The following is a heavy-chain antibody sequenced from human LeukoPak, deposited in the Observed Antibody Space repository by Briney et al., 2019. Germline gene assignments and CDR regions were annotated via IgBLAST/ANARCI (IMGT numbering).Heavy chain of an antibody. Sequence: PGGSLRLSCAASGFTFSSYVMSWVRQAPGKGLEWVSGISGSGGRTYYADSVKGRFTISRDNAKNSLYLQMNSLRAEDTALYYCAKDMSSYYGSGTLDYWGQGTLVTVSS. D-gene: IGHD3-10*01. J-gene: IGHJ4*02. CDR1: GFTFSSYV. CDR3: AKDMSSYYGSGTLDY. CDR2: ISGSGGRT. V-gene: IGHV3-23*01.